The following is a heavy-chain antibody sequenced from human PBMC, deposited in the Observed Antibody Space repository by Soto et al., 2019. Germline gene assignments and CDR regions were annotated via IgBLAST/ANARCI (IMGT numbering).Heavy chain of an antibody. CDR2: ITVGNGNT. CDR1: GYTFTSYA. Sequence: QVQLVQSGAEVKKPGASVKVSCKASGYTFTSYAMHWVRQAPGQRLEWMGWITVGNGNTKYSQRFQGRVTITRDTSASTAYMELSSLRSEDTAVYYCARASIIATFDYWGQGTLVTVSS. D-gene: IGHD3-10*01. CDR3: ARASIIATFDY. V-gene: IGHV1-3*01. J-gene: IGHJ4*02.